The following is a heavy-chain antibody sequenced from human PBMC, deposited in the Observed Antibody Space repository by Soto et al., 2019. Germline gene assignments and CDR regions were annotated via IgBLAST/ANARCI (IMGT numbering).Heavy chain of an antibody. CDR1: GFTFSTYS. CDR2: TTFDGINK. Sequence: QVQLVQSGGGVVQPGGSLRLSCAASGFTFSTYSIHWVRQAPGKGLEWVAVTTFDGINKYNADSVKGRFTISRDASKKTVYLQMNSLTTEDTAVYFCARETDGMDVWGQGTTVTVSS. CDR3: ARETDGMDV. J-gene: IGHJ6*02. V-gene: IGHV3-30*03.